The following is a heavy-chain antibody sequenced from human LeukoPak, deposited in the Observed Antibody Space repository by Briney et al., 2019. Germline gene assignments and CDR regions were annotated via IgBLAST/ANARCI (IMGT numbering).Heavy chain of an antibody. J-gene: IGHJ4*02. CDR2: IRYDGSNK. V-gene: IGHV3-30*02. CDR3: AKDVGATLRSARQFDY. D-gene: IGHD1-26*01. Sequence: PGGSLRLSCAGSGFIFSNYVLSWVRQAPGKGLEWVSFIRYDGSNKYYTDSAKGRFTISRDNSKNTLYMQLNSLKAEDTAVYYCAKDVGATLRSARQFDYWGQGTLVTVSS. CDR1: GFIFSNYV.